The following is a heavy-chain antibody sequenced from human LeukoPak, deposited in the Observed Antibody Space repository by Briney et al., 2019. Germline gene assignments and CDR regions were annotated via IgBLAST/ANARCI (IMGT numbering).Heavy chain of an antibody. J-gene: IGHJ4*02. D-gene: IGHD3-10*01. Sequence: ASVKVSCTASGYTFTSYGISWVRQAPGQGLEWMGGIIPIFGTANYAQKFQGRVTITADESTSTAYMELSSLRSEDTAVYYCAKGLTYYYGSGSYYFDYWGQGTLVTVSS. CDR2: IIPIFGTA. CDR1: GYTFTSYG. V-gene: IGHV1-69*13. CDR3: AKGLTYYYGSGSYYFDY.